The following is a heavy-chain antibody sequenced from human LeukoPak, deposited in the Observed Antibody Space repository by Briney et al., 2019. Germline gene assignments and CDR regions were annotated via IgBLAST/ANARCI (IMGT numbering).Heavy chain of an antibody. V-gene: IGHV4-34*01. CDR2: INHSGST. CDR3: TRELGYCTNGVCYGGSFEY. Sequence: SETLSLTCAVYGGPFSGYYWSWIRQPPGKGLEWIGEINHSGSTNYSPSLKSRVSISVDTSKNQFSLKLSSATAADTAVYYCTRELGYCTNGVCYGGSFEYWGQGTLVTVSS. D-gene: IGHD2-8*01. J-gene: IGHJ4*02. CDR1: GGPFSGYY.